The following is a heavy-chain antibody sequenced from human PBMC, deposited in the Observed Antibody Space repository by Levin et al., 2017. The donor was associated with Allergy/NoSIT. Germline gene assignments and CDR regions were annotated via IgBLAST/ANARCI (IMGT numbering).Heavy chain of an antibody. CDR1: GFTFSTYS. D-gene: IGHD1-26*01. CDR3: APGRHRVIDY. V-gene: IGHV3-23*01. CDR2: IDGSGVTT. J-gene: IGHJ4*02. Sequence: PGGSLRLSCAASGFTFSTYSMSWVRQAPGKGLEWVSGIDGSGVTTDYADFVKGRFTISRDNSKNTVGLQMNGLRAEDTAVYYCAPGRHRVIDYWGQGTLVTVSS.